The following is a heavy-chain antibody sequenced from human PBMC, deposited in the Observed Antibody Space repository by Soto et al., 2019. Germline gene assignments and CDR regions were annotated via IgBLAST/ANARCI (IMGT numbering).Heavy chain of an antibody. CDR3: ARDLRLRFFEWLLQAPSQDYYHCMDV. CDR2: ISYDGSNK. D-gene: IGHD3-3*01. V-gene: IGHV3-30*03. CDR1: GLTVSSSG. J-gene: IGHJ6*02. Sequence: GGSLRISCAASGLTVSSSGMPGVRQDPGKGLEWVAVISYDGSNKYYADSVKGRFTISRDNSKNTLYLQMNSLRAEDTAVYYCARDLRLRFFEWLLQAPSQDYYHCMDVCGHGTTVTVSS.